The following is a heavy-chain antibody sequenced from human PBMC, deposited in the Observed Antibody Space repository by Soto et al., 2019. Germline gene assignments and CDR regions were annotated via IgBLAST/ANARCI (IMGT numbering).Heavy chain of an antibody. CDR3: ARSSSAWVNYCNS. J-gene: IGHJ4*02. CDR2: IKQDGSET. D-gene: IGHD6-19*01. Sequence: EVQLVESGGDLVQPGGSLRLSCAVSGFTLSRHWMSWVRQAPGKGLEWVANIKQDGSETYYVDSVKGRFTISRDNAKNSLYLQMNSLRAGDTAVYFCARSSSAWVNYCNSWGQGTLVTVSS. CDR1: GFTLSRHW. V-gene: IGHV3-7*05.